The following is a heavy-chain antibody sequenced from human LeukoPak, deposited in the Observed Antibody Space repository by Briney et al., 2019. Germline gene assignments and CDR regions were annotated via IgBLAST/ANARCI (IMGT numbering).Heavy chain of an antibody. Sequence: SETLSLTCTVSGGSISSGTYYWSWIRQPAGKGLEWIGRIHTSGGINYNPSLESRVTMSVDTSKNQFSLKLSSVTAADTAVYYCARGDDTAMAAYYYYYMDVWGKGTTVTVSS. CDR1: GGSISSGTYY. V-gene: IGHV4-61*02. CDR3: ARGDDTAMAAYYYYYMDV. J-gene: IGHJ6*03. D-gene: IGHD5-18*01. CDR2: IHTSGGI.